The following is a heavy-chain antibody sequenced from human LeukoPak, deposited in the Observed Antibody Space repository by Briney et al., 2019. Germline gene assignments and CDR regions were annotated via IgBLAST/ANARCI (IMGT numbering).Heavy chain of an antibody. CDR3: ARLLRVGAPGPY. CDR2: IYPGDSDT. J-gene: IGHJ4*02. V-gene: IGHV5-51*01. D-gene: IGHD1-26*01. Sequence: GASVKVSCKASGYTFTGYWIGWVRQMPGKGLEWMGIIYPGDSDTRYSPSFQGQVTISADKSISTAYLQWSSLKASDTAMYYCARLLRVGAPGPYWGQGTLVTVSS. CDR1: GYTFTGYW.